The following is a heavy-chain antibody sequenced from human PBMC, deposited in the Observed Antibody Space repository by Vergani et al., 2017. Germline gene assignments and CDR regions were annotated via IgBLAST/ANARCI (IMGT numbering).Heavy chain of an antibody. CDR2: INAGNGNT. D-gene: IGHD5-12*01. J-gene: IGHJ4*02. CDR3: ARDKVTAARGIVATMGY. CDR1: GYTFTSYA. V-gene: IGHV1-3*01. Sequence: QVQLVQSGAEVKKPGASVKVSCKASGYTFTSYAMHWVRQAPGQRLEWMGWINAGNGNTKYSQKFQGRVTITRDTSATTAYMELSSLRSEDTAMYYCARDKVTAARGIVATMGYWGQGTLVTVSS.